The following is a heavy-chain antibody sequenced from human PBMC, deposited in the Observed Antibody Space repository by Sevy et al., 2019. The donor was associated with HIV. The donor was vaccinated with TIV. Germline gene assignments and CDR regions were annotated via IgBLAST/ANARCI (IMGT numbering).Heavy chain of an antibody. CDR1: GFTFSTYG. D-gene: IGHD2-21*01. V-gene: IGHV3-30*02. CDR3: ERADCGGDCYFVFDY. J-gene: IGHJ4*02. CDR2: IRVDGNSK. Sequence: GGSLRLSCAASGFTFSTYGMHWVRQAPGKGLEWVACIRVDGNSKYYADSVKGRFTISRDNSKNTLDLQLNSLTAEDAAVYSCERADCGGDCYFVFDYRGQGTLVTVSS.